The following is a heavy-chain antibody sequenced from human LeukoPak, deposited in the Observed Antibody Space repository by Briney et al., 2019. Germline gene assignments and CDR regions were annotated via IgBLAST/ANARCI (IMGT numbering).Heavy chain of an antibody. CDR1: GGSFSCYY. J-gene: IGHJ6*03. CDR2: INHSGST. D-gene: IGHD6-6*01. Sequence: SETLSLTCAVYGGSFSCYYWSWLRQPPGKGLECIAEINHSGSTNYNPSLRSRVTISVDTSKTQCSLKLSSVTAADTAVYYCARVARSYMDVWGKGTTVTVSS. V-gene: IGHV4-34*01. CDR3: ARVARSYMDV.